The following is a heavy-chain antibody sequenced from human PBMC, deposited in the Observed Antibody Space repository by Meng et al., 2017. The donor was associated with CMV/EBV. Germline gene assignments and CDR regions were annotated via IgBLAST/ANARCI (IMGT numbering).Heavy chain of an antibody. CDR3: ARDRITMIVRGVYGMDV. J-gene: IGHJ6*02. V-gene: IGHV3-30*04. CDR2: ISDDGSNK. CDR1: GFTFSSYA. Sequence: GGSLRLSCAASGFTFSSYAMHWVRQAPGKGLEWVAVISDDGSNKYYADSVKGRFTIARDNSKNTLYLQMNSLRAEDTAVYYCARDRITMIVRGVYGMDVWGQGTTVTVSS. D-gene: IGHD3-22*01.